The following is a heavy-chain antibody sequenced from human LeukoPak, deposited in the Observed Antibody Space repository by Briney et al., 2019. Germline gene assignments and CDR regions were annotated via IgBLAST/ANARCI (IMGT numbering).Heavy chain of an antibody. D-gene: IGHD3-22*01. CDR3: ASRRTYYYDSSGYKKIDY. CDR1: GGSISSSSYY. V-gene: IGHV4-39*01. J-gene: IGHJ4*02. CDR2: IYYSEST. Sequence: SETLSLTCTVSGGSISSSSYYWGWIRQPPGKGLEWIGSIYYSESTYYNPSLKSRVTISVDTSKNQFSLKLSSVTAADTAVYYCASRRTYYYDSSGYKKIDYWGQGTLVTVSS.